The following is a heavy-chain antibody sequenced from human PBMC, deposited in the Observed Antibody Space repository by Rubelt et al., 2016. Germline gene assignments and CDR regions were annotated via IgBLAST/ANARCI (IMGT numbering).Heavy chain of an antibody. J-gene: IGHJ2*01. CDR3: ARDRIRIAARQGWYFDL. CDR1: GYTFTSYG. V-gene: IGHV1-18*01. Sequence: QVQLVQSGAEVKKPGASVKVSCKASGYTFTSYGISWVRQAPGQGLEWMGWISAYNGNTNYAQKLTGRVTRNTDTATRTAYMELRSLRSDDTAVYYCARDRIRIAARQGWYFDLWGRGTLVTVSS. CDR2: ISAYNGNT. D-gene: IGHD6-6*01.